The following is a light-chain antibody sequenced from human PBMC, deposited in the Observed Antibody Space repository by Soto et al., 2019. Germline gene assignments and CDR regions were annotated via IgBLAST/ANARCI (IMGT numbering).Light chain of an antibody. V-gene: IGKV1-27*01. J-gene: IGKJ4*01. CDR1: QGISNY. CDR3: QQCHSAPFT. Sequence: DIQMTQSPSSLSASVGDRVTITCRASQGISNYLAWYQQKPGKVPKLLISVASTLQSGVPSRFSGSGSGTEFTLTINSLQPEDVASYYCQQCHSAPFTFGGGTKVEIE. CDR2: VAS.